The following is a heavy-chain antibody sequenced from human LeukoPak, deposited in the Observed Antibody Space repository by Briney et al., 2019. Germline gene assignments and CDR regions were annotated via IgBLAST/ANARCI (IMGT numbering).Heavy chain of an antibody. Sequence: SETLSLTCTVSGGSISSYYWSWIRQPPGKGLEWIGDIYYSGSTNYNPSLKSGVTISVDTSKNQFSLKLSSVTAADTAVYYCASQYYDFWSGSPFYYMDVWGKGTTVTVSS. CDR1: GGSISSYY. CDR2: IYYSGST. V-gene: IGHV4-59*01. D-gene: IGHD3-3*01. CDR3: ASQYYDFWSGSPFYYMDV. J-gene: IGHJ6*03.